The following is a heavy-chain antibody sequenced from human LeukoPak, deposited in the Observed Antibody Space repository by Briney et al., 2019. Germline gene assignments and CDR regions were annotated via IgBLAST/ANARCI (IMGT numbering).Heavy chain of an antibody. V-gene: IGHV1-18*01. CDR1: GYTFTSYG. CDR2: ISAYNGNT. Sequence: ASVKVSCKASGYTFTSYGISWVRQAPGQGLEWKGWISAYNGNTNYAQKLQGRVTMTTDTSTSTAYMELRSLGSDDTAVYYCARDIGTTYYYDSSGYYGFDYWGQGTLVTVSS. J-gene: IGHJ4*02. CDR3: ARDIGTTYYYDSSGYYGFDY. D-gene: IGHD3-22*01.